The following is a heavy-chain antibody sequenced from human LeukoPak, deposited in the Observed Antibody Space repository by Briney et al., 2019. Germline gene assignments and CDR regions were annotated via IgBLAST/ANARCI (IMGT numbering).Heavy chain of an antibody. J-gene: IGHJ4*02. D-gene: IGHD6-19*01. V-gene: IGHV3-48*01. CDR1: GFTFSTYS. Sequence: GGSLRLSCAASGFTFSTYSMNWVRQAPGKGLEWVSYISSGGTTIYYADSVKGRFTISRDNAKNSLYLQMNSLRAEDTAVYYCARDPAGAGIYYDYWGQGTLVTASS. CDR3: ARDPAGAGIYYDY. CDR2: ISSGGTTI.